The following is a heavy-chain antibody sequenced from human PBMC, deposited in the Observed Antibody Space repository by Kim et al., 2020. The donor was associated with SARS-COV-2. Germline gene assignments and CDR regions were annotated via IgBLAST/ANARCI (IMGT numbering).Heavy chain of an antibody. CDR3: ARSTWGLDWYFDI. D-gene: IGHD1-26*01. V-gene: IGHV4-59*01. J-gene: IGHJ2*01. Sequence: YKSTIRRRVTLSRHASKNQCSLNLNSVTAADTAVYYCARSTWGLDWYFDIWGRGTLVTVSS.